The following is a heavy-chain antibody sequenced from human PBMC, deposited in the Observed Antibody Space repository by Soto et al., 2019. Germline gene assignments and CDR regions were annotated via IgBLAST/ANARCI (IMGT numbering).Heavy chain of an antibody. V-gene: IGHV3-23*01. D-gene: IGHD5-12*01. Sequence: PGGSLRLSCAASGFTFSSYGMSWVRQAPGKGLEWVSSITASGVGTYYADSVKGRFTISRDSSKNTLYLQMNGLSAEDTAVYFCAKQSAGGGNSGYDHFHHWGQGTLVTVSS. CDR2: ITASGVGT. CDR3: AKQSAGGGNSGYDHFHH. J-gene: IGHJ1*01. CDR1: GFTFSSYG.